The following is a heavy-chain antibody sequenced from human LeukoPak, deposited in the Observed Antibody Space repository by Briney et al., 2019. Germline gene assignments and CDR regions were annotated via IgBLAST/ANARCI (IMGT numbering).Heavy chain of an antibody. CDR3: AREFRDSLEAFDI. CDR1: GYTFTGYY. CDR2: INPNSGGT. Sequence: ASVKVSCKASGYTFTGYYMHWVRQAPGQGLGWMGWINPNSGGTNYAQKFQGRVTMTRDTSISTAYMELSRLRSDDTAVYYCAREFRDSLEAFDIWGQGTMVTVSS. D-gene: IGHD3-22*01. V-gene: IGHV1-2*02. J-gene: IGHJ3*02.